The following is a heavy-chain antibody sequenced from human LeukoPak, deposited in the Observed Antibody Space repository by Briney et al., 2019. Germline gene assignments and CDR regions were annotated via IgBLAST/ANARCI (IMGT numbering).Heavy chain of an antibody. V-gene: IGHV3-30*04. CDR2: ISYDGSNK. CDR1: GFTFSSYA. J-gene: IGHJ4*02. Sequence: GGSLRLSCAASGFTFSSYAMHWVRQAPGKGLEWVAVISYDGSNKYYADSVKGRFTISRDNSKNTLYLQMNSLRAEDTAVYCCARDEEWIQDWSLLNYWGQGTLVTVSS. CDR3: ARDEEWIQDWSLLNY. D-gene: IGHD5-18*01.